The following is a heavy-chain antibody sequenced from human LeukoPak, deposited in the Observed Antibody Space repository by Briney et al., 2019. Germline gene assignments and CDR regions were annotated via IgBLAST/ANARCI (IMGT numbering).Heavy chain of an antibody. Sequence: GASVKVSCKASGYTFISYGVRWERQAPGQWLEWMGWISAYNGNTNYAQKLQGRVTMTTDTSTSTAYMELRSLRSDDTAVYYCAREGYCSSTSCLWGEYYYYGMDVWGQGTTVTVSS. J-gene: IGHJ6*02. V-gene: IGHV1-18*01. D-gene: IGHD2-2*01. CDR2: ISAYNGNT. CDR3: AREGYCSSTSCLWGEYYYYGMDV. CDR1: GYTFISYG.